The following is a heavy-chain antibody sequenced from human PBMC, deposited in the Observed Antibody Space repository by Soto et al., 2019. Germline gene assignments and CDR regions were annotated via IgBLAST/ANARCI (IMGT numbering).Heavy chain of an antibody. CDR2: IIPIFGTA. V-gene: IGHV1-69*01. Sequence: QVQLVQSGAEVKKPGSSVKVSCKASGGTFSSYAISWVRQAPGQGLEWMGGIIPIFGTANYAQQFQGRVTISADESTSTAYMELSRLRSEDTAVYYCARAISNSFCSVTPAFHYWGQGTLVTVSS. J-gene: IGHJ4*02. CDR3: ARAISNSFCSVTPAFHY. D-gene: IGHD4-4*01. CDR1: GGTFSSYA.